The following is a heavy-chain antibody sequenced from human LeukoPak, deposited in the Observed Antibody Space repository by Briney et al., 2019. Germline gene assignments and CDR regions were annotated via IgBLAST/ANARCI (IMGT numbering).Heavy chain of an antibody. CDR3: ARGEGRGWLRPDVFDM. CDR2: INPSGGST. J-gene: IGHJ3*02. D-gene: IGHD3-10*01. V-gene: IGHV1-46*01. Sequence: GASVKVSCKASGYTFTSYYMHWVRQAPGQGLEWMGIINPSGGSTSYAQKFQGRVTMTRDTSTSTVYMELSSLRSEDTAVYYCARGEGRGWLRPDVFDMWGQGTVVTVTS. CDR1: GYTFTSYY.